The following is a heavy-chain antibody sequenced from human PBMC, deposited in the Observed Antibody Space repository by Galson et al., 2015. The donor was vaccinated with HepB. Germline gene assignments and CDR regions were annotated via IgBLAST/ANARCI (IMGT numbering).Heavy chain of an antibody. CDR1: GGSITSSF. CDR3: AKEGLGSGSYGWFDP. V-gene: IGHV4-59*01. Sequence: SETLSLTCTVSGGSITSSFWTWIRQPPGKGLEWVGHVYYGGSTSYNPSLNSRVTISIDTSKSQFSLKLHSVTAADTAVYYCAKEGLGSGSYGWFDPWSQGTLVTVSS. D-gene: IGHD3-10*01. CDR2: VYYGGST. J-gene: IGHJ5*02.